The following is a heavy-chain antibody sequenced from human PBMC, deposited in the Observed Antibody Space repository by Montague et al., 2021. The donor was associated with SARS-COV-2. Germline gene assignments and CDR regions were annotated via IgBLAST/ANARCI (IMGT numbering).Heavy chain of an antibody. D-gene: IGHD7-27*01. CDR1: GFSLISDGVG. CDR2: IFWSDDK. V-gene: IGHV2-5*01. Sequence: PALVKPTQTLTLTCTFSGFSLISDGVGVGWIRQPPGKALEWLALIFWSDDKRYNSSLKNRLTVPKDTSKNQVVLTMTNMDPLDTGTYYCAHSLLFSSLGDFDSWGQGTPVTVAS. CDR3: AHSLLFSSLGDFDS. J-gene: IGHJ4*02.